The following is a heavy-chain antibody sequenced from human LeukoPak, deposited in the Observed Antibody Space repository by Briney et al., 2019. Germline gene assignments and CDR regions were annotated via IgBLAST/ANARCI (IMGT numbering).Heavy chain of an antibody. Sequence: GGSLRLSCAASGFTFSTYSMNWVRQAPGKGLEWVSFITSRSTYKYYADSVQGRFTISRDNAKNSLYLQMNSLRAEDTAVYYCARAAYDYVWGSYRYTPSVMMDYWGQGTLVTVSS. CDR3: ARAAYDYVWGSYRYTPSVMMDY. D-gene: IGHD3-16*02. V-gene: IGHV3-21*01. J-gene: IGHJ4*02. CDR2: ITSRSTYK. CDR1: GFTFSTYS.